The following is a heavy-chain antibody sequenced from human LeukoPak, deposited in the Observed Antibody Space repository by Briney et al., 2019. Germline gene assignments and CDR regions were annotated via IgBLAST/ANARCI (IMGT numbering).Heavy chain of an antibody. J-gene: IGHJ5*02. CDR3: ARQYSTNWYDDRGWFDP. Sequence: SETLSLTCTVSGGSISSYYWSWIRQPPGKGLEWIGYIYYSGSTNYNPSLKSRVTISVDTSKNQFSLKLSSVTAADTAFYYCARQYSTNWYDDRGWFDPWGQGTLVTVSS. V-gene: IGHV4-59*08. CDR2: IYYSGST. D-gene: IGHD6-13*01. CDR1: GGSISSYY.